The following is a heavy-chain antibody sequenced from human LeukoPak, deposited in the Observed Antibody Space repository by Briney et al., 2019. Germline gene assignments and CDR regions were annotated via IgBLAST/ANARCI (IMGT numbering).Heavy chain of an antibody. CDR3: ARSSYSSSSSV. J-gene: IGHJ3*01. D-gene: IGHD6-6*01. Sequence: PGGSLRLSCATSGFTFSSYAMSWVRQAPGKGLEWVAGIHADSGRTYHADSVKGRFTISRDNAKNSLYLQINSLRAEDTAVYYCARSSYSSSSSVWGQGTMVTVSS. CDR2: IHADSGRT. CDR1: GFTFSSYA. V-gene: IGHV3-23*01.